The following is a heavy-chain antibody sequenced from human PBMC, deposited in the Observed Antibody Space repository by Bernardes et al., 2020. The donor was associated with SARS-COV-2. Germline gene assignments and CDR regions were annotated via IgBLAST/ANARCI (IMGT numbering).Heavy chain of an antibody. CDR1: GCTFTKND. Sequence: LRLPCSSPGCTFTKNDLIWFSPAPGNGLEWVSGLSGSGNTTYYADSVKGRFTISRDNSKNTLFLQMDSLRAEDTAVYYCAKDDDRPLFGAPGFDSWGQGTLVTVSS. J-gene: IGHJ4*02. CDR2: LSGSGNTT. D-gene: IGHD3-3*01. CDR3: AKDDDRPLFGAPGFDS. V-gene: IGHV3-23*01.